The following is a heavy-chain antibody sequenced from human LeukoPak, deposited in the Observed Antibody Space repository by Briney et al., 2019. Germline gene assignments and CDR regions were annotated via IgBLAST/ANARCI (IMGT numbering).Heavy chain of an antibody. D-gene: IGHD6-19*01. CDR2: ISGSGGST. J-gene: IGHJ5*02. CDR1: GFTFSSYA. V-gene: IGHV3-23*01. Sequence: PEESLRLSCAASGFTFSSYAMSWVRQARGKGLEWVSAISGSGGSTYYADSVKGRFTISRDNSKNTLYLQMNSLSAEDTAVYYCAKDKGVSSGWYVGFDPWGQGTLVTVSS. CDR3: AKDKGVSSGWYVGFDP.